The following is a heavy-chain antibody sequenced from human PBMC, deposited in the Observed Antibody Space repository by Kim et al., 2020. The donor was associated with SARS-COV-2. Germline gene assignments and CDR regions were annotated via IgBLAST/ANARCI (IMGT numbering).Heavy chain of an antibody. V-gene: IGHV3-30-3*01. D-gene: IGHD3-22*01. CDR3: ARDFSIVSYYDSPAY. J-gene: IGHJ4*02. CDR1: GFTFSSYA. CDR2: MSYDGSNK. Sequence: GGSLRLSCAASGFTFSSYAMHWVRQAPGKGLEWVAIMSYDGSNKYYADSVKGRFTISRDNSKNTLYLQMNSLRAEDTAVYYCARDFSIVSYYDSPAYWGQGTLVTVSS.